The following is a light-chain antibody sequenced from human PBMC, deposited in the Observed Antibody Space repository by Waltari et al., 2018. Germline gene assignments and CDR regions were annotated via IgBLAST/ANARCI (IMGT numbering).Light chain of an antibody. Sequence: EIVLKQSPGTLSFSPGQRATLSCRASQSVAKYLSWYQQKPGQAPSLLLYHAYNRATGIPDRFSGSGSGTDFSLTISRLEPEDFEIYFCQKYDSLPVTFGQGTKVEIK. CDR2: HAY. CDR3: QKYDSLPVT. CDR1: QSVAKY. J-gene: IGKJ1*01. V-gene: IGKV3-20*01.